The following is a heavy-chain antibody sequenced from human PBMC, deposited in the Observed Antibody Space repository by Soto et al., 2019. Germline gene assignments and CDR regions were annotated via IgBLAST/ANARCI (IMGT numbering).Heavy chain of an antibody. V-gene: IGHV3-15*07. D-gene: IGHD3-3*01. CDR1: GFSFSSDW. CDR2: IKTKNEGVST. Sequence: EVQLVESGGGLVKPGESLRLSCTASGFSFSSDWMNWVRQAPGKGLEWVDRIKTKNEGVSTQYPAPVKGRFTIPRDDWRNAPSLQMSSLKIEDTVVYYCTTGSYEGYWGQGTLVTVSS. CDR3: TTGSYEGY. J-gene: IGHJ4*02.